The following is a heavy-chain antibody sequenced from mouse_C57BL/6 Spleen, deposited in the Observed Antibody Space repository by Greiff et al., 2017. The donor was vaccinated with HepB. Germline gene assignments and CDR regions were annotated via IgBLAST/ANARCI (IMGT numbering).Heavy chain of an antibody. Sequence: EVKLVESGGGLVKPGGSLKLSCAASGFTFSDYGMHWVRQGPEKGLEWVAYISSGSSTIYYADTVKGRFTISRDNAQNTLLLQMTSLRSEDTAMYYCARTHHYYDSSWFAYWGQGPLVTVSA. CDR3: ARTHHYYDSSWFAY. V-gene: IGHV5-17*01. CDR2: ISSGSSTI. D-gene: IGHD1-1*01. J-gene: IGHJ3*01. CDR1: GFTFSDYG.